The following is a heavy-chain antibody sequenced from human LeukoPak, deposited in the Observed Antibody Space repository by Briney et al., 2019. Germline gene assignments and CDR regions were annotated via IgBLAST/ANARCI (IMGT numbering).Heavy chain of an antibody. CDR2: ISYDGSNK. CDR1: GFTFSSYA. D-gene: IGHD6-13*01. J-gene: IGHJ5*02. Sequence: GGSLRLSCAASGFTFSSYAMHWVRQAPGKGLEWVAVISYDGSNKYYRDSVKDRFTISRDNSKNTLYLQMNSLRPEDTAVYYCARVRASAAAGYYNWFDPWGQGTLVTVSS. CDR3: ARVRASAAAGYYNWFDP. V-gene: IGHV3-30*04.